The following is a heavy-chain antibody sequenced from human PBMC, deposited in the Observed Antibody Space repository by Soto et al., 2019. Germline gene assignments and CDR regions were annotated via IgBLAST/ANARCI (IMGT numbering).Heavy chain of an antibody. J-gene: IGHJ4*02. CDR3: ARGRLGEPEPYYFDL. CDR1: GFTLSDHY. V-gene: IGHV3-72*01. CDR2: SRDKAQGYSI. Sequence: LRLSCAGSGFTLSDHYIDWVRQAPGKGLEWVGRSRDKAQGYSITYAASVKGRFTTSRDESKNSVYLQMNSLKTEDTAVYYCARGRLGEPEPYYFDLWGPGTLVTVSS. D-gene: IGHD3-16*01.